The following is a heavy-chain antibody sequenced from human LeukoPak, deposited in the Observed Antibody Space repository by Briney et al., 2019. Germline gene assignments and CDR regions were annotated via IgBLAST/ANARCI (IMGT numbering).Heavy chain of an antibody. V-gene: IGHV3-30*18. CDR2: ISYDGSNK. D-gene: IGHD6-13*01. CDR3: AKDRSPFPGIAAAGPTVFDY. J-gene: IGHJ4*02. CDR1: GFTFSSYG. Sequence: GGSLRLSCAASGFTFSSYGMHWVRQAPGKGLEWVAVISYDGSNKYYADSVKGRFTISRDNSKNTLYLQMNSLRAEDTAVYYCAKDRSPFPGIAAAGPTVFDYWGQGTLVTVSS.